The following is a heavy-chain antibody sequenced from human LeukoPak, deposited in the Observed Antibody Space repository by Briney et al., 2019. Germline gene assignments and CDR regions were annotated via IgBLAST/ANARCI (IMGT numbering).Heavy chain of an antibody. CDR1: GGSISISSYY. J-gene: IGHJ4*02. D-gene: IGHD3-10*01. Sequence: PSETLSLTCSVSGGSISISSYYWGWIRQPPGKGLEWIGNIYYSGSTYYNPSLKSRVTISVDTSKNQFSLKLSSVTAADTAVYYCAREANYYGSGSYFEGTFDYWGQGSLVTVSS. V-gene: IGHV4-39*02. CDR3: AREANYYGSGSYFEGTFDY. CDR2: IYYSGST.